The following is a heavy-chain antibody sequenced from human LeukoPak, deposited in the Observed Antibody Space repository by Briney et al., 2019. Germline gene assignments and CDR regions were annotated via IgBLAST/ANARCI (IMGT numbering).Heavy chain of an antibody. CDR2: ISGSDEST. D-gene: IGHD7-27*01. CDR1: GFTFSSYD. Sequence: GGSLRLSCAPSGFTFSSYDMSWIRQAPGKGLEWVSEISGSDESTKYVDSVKGRFTISRDNSKNTLYLLLNSLRVDDTAVYYCANPRLGRGAFDIWGQGTMVTVSS. V-gene: IGHV3-23*01. J-gene: IGHJ3*02. CDR3: ANPRLGRGAFDI.